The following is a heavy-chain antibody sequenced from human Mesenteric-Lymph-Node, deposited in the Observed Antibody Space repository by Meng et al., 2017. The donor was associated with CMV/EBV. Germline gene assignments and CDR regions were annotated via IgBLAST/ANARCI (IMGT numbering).Heavy chain of an antibody. CDR2: INPSGGST. CDR1: GYTFTAYH. D-gene: IGHD3-3*01. Sequence: ASVKVSCKTSGYTFTAYHIHWVRQAPGQGLEGMGIINPSGGSTNYAQKFQGRVTMTRDTSTSTVYMELSSLRSEDTAVYYCARGPTRGGVDFWSGYSNMDVWGQGTTVTVSS. V-gene: IGHV1-46*01. J-gene: IGHJ6*02. CDR3: ARGPTRGGVDFWSGYSNMDV.